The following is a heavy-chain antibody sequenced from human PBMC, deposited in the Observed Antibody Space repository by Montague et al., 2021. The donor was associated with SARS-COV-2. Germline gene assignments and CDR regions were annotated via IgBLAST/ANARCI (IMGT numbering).Heavy chain of an antibody. V-gene: IGHV4-59*01. CDR3: AREAFRGVIDH. CDR1: GVSITSSF. CDR2: IYYGGST. D-gene: IGHD3-16*01. J-gene: IGHJ4*02. Sequence: SETLSLTCTVSGVSITSSFWTWVRQPPGKGLEWIGYIYYGGSTNHTPSLKSRVTISVDVSKNQFSLKLSSVTAADTAVYYCAREAFRGVIDHWGQGTLVTVSS.